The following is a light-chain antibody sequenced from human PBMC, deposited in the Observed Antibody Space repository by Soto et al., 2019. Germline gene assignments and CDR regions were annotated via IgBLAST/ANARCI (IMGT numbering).Light chain of an antibody. Sequence: QSALTQPPSASGSPGQSVTISCTGTSSDVGGYDYVSWYQLHPGKAPKLMIYEINKRPSGVPDRFSGSRSGNTASLTVSGLQAEDEADYYCNSYAGSSNVFGTGTKLTVL. CDR1: SSDVGGYDY. CDR3: NSYAGSSNV. V-gene: IGLV2-8*01. CDR2: EIN. J-gene: IGLJ1*01.